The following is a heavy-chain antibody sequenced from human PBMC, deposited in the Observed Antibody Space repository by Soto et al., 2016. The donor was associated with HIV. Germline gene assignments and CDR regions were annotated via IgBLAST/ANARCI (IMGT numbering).Heavy chain of an antibody. CDR2: IKSKTDGGTT. D-gene: IGHD3-22*01. V-gene: IGHV3-15*01. CDR3: TTDSYYYDSSAPV. Sequence: EVQLVESGGGLVKPGGSLRLSCAASGCTFSNAWMSWVRQAPGKGLEWVGRIKSKTDGGTTDYAAPVKGRFTISRDDSKNTLYLQMNSLKTEDTAVYYCTTDSYYYDSSAPVWGQGTTVTVSS. J-gene: IGHJ6*02. CDR1: GCTFSNAW.